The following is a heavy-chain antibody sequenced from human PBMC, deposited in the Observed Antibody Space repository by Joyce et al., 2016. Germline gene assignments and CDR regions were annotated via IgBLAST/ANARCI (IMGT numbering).Heavy chain of an antibody. CDR3: ATDPYGDYFDY. CDR1: GASISGRYW. Sequence: QVQLQESGPGLVKPSGTLSLTCAVSGASISGRYWWNWVRQPPGKGLEWIGEIFHTGSTNYSPSLKSRVTMSVDKSKNQCSLKLTSGTAADTAVYFCATDPYGDYFDYWGQGTLVTVSS. CDR2: IFHTGST. D-gene: IGHD4-17*01. J-gene: IGHJ4*02. V-gene: IGHV4-4*02.